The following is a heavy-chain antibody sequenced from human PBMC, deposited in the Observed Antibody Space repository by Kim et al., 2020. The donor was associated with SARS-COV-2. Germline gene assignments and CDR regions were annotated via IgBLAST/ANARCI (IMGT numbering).Heavy chain of an antibody. Sequence: KYYAESVKGRLTISRDNSQNPVYLQMNSLGAEDTAVYYCANSRGPTGRDYWGQGTLVTVSS. CDR3: ANSRGPTGRDY. D-gene: IGHD4-4*01. J-gene: IGHJ4*02. CDR2: K. V-gene: IGHV3-30*02.